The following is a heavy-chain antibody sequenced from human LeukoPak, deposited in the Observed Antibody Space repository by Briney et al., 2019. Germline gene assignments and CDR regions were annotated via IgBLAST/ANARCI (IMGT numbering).Heavy chain of an antibody. D-gene: IGHD3-3*01. Sequence: ASVTVSCTASGYTFTSYAMNWVRQAPGQGPEWMGWINTNTGNPTYAQGFTGRFVFSLDTSVSTAYLQISSLKAEDTAVYYCARSQTTYYDFWSGYSTGYFDYWGQGTLVTVSS. CDR1: GYTFTSYA. J-gene: IGHJ4*02. CDR2: INTNTGNP. CDR3: ARSQTTYYDFWSGYSTGYFDY. V-gene: IGHV7-4-1*02.